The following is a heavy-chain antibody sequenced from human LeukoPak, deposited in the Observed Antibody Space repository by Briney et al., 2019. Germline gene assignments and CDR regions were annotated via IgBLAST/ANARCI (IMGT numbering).Heavy chain of an antibody. CDR3: ARISGWYFDAFDI. V-gene: IGHV3-21*01. J-gene: IGHJ3*02. D-gene: IGHD6-19*01. CDR1: GFTFSDYY. Sequence: PGGSLRLSCAGSGFTFSDYYMNWVRQAPGKGLEWVSSISSSSSYIYYADSVKGRFTISRDNAKNSLYLQMNSLRAEDTAVYYCARISGWYFDAFDIWGQGTMVTVSS. CDR2: ISSSSSYI.